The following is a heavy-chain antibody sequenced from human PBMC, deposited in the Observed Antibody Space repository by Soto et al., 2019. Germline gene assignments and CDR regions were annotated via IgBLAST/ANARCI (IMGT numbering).Heavy chain of an antibody. CDR1: GGSVSSGSYY. V-gene: IGHV4-61*01. D-gene: IGHD3-16*01. J-gene: IGHJ4*02. Sequence: QVQLQESGPGLVKPSETLSLTCTVSGGSVSSGSYYWSWIRQPPGKGLEWIGYISYSGSTNYNSSLKSRVTISKDTSENQFSLKLSSVTAADTAVYYCARYTTGGRGFDYWGQGTLITVSS. CDR2: ISYSGST. CDR3: ARYTTGGRGFDY.